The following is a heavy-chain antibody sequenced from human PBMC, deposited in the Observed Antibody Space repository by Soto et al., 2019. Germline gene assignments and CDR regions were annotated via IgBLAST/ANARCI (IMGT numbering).Heavy chain of an antibody. CDR1: GFSLTTSGVG. J-gene: IGHJ5*02. CDR3: AHKGGFGYPES. Sequence: ITLKESGPMLVKPTQALTLTCTCSGFSLTTSGVGVGWIRQPPGKALEWLALVYWDDDKRYSPSLTNRLTLSRDTSKNQVVLTLTNVDPTDTGTYFCAHKGGFGYPESWGQGIMVTVSS. V-gene: IGHV2-5*02. CDR2: VYWDDDK. D-gene: IGHD5-18*01.